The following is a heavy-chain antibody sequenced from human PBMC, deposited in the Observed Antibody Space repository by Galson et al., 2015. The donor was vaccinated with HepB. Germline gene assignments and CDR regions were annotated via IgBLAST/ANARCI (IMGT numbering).Heavy chain of an antibody. CDR3: AKDAIRGATYYYDSSGYLTPTDAFDI. J-gene: IGHJ3*02. D-gene: IGHD3-22*01. CDR1: GFTFSSYA. CDR2: ISGSGGST. Sequence: SLRLSCAASGFTFSSYAMSWVRQAPGKGLEWVSAISGSGGSTYYADSVKGRFTISRDNSKNTLYLQMNSLRAEDTAVYYCAKDAIRGATYYYDSSGYLTPTDAFDIWGQGTMVTVSS. V-gene: IGHV3-23*01.